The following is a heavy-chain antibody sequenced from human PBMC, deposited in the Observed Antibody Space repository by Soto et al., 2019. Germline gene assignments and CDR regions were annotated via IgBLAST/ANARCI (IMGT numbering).Heavy chain of an antibody. J-gene: IGHJ4*02. CDR2: IYSGGST. D-gene: IGHD4-17*01. Sequence: EVQLVESGGGLVQPGGSLRLSCAASGFTVSSNYMSWVRQAPGKGLEWVSVIYSGGSTYYADSVKGRFTISRDNSKNTLYLQMNSLRAEDTAVYYCARINTVTHLPFDYWGQGTLVTVSA. CDR3: ARINTVTHLPFDY. V-gene: IGHV3-66*01. CDR1: GFTVSSNY.